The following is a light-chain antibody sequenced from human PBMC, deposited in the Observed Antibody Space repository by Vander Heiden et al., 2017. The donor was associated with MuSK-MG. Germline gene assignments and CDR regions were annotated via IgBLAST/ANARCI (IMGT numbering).Light chain of an antibody. V-gene: IGKV1-39*01. CDR1: QSISAY. CDR3: QQSNSIPRT. J-gene: IGKJ1*01. Sequence: DIELTQSPSSLSASVGDRVTITCRASQSISAYLNWYHFRPGAAPRLVVYAASYLQNGVPSRFSGTGSGTQFTLTISSLQVEDFGTYYCQQSNSIPRTFGQGTMVEI. CDR2: AAS.